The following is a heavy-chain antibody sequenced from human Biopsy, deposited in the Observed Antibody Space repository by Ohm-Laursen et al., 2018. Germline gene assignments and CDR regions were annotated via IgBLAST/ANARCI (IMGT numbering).Heavy chain of an antibody. CDR1: SYTFTDYN. Sequence: ASVKVSCKASSYTFTDYNIHWMRQAPGQGLEWLGYINCKTGATNYAQKFQGTVTMTRDTSISTAYLELGSLRSDDTAIYYCARDPLNGHKHFDYWGQGSLVTVSS. V-gene: IGHV1-2*02. CDR3: ARDPLNGHKHFDY. D-gene: IGHD2-8*01. J-gene: IGHJ4*02. CDR2: INCKTGAT.